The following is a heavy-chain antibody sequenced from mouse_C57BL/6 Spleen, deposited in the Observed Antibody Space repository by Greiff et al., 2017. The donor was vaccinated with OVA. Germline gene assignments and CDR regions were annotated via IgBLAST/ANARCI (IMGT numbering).Heavy chain of an antibody. J-gene: IGHJ3*01. CDR2: IYPSDSET. CDR1: GYTFTSYW. Sequence: QVQLKQPGAELVRPGSSVKLSCKASGYTFTSYWMDWVKQRPGQGLEWIGNIYPSDSETHYNQKFKDKATLTVDKSSSTAYMQLSSLTSEDSAVYYCATYYSNYGAYWGQGTLVTVSA. D-gene: IGHD2-5*01. V-gene: IGHV1-61*01. CDR3: ATYYSNYGAY.